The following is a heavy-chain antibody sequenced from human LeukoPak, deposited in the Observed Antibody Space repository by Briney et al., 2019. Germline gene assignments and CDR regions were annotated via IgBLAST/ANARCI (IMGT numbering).Heavy chain of an antibody. V-gene: IGHV4-34*01. CDR3: ARGATISETGYFDF. CDR1: GGSFSRYY. Sequence: PSETLRLSCAVYGGSFSRYYWSWIRQSPGKGLEWIAEIDHRGDTNYNPSVKSRVTISVDTSKNQFSLKVRSLSAADTAVYYCARGATISETGYFDFWGQGTLATVSS. CDR2: IDHRGDT. D-gene: IGHD5-24*01. J-gene: IGHJ4*03.